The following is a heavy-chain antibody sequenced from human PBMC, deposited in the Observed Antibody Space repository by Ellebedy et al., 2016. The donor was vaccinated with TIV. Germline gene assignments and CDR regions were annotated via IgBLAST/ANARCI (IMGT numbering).Heavy chain of an antibody. CDR2: IYPGDSDT. D-gene: IGHD3-22*01. CDR1: GYSFTSYW. CDR3: ARVTTMIGKSMDV. V-gene: IGHV5-51*01. Sequence: GGSLRLXXKGSGYSFTSYWIGWVRQMPGKGLEWMGIIYPGDSDTRYSPSFQGQVTISADKSISTAYLQWSSLKASDTAMYYCARVTTMIGKSMDVWGQGTTVTVSS. J-gene: IGHJ6*02.